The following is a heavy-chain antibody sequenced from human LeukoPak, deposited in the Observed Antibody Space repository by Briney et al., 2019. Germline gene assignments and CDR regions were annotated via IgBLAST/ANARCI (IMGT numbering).Heavy chain of an antibody. J-gene: IGHJ4*02. Sequence: PSETLSLTCTVSGGSISSGDHYWSWIRQPPGQGLEWIGYIYYSGGTYYNPSLKSRVTISVDTSKNQFSLKLSSVTAADTAVYYCARGVYFDFWGQGTLVTVSS. CDR2: IYYSGGT. CDR1: GGSISSGDHY. V-gene: IGHV4-30-4*01. CDR3: ARGVYFDF.